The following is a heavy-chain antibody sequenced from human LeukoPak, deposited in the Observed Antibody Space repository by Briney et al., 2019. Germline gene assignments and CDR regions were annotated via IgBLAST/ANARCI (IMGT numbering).Heavy chain of an antibody. Sequence: SSETLSLTCTVSGGSISSYYWSWIRQPPGKGLEWIGYIYYSGSTNYNPSLKSRVAISVDTSKNQFSLKLSSVTAADTAVYYCAGAYGSGSCDYWGQGTLVTVSS. CDR3: AGAYGSGSCDY. CDR1: GGSISSYY. V-gene: IGHV4-59*01. CDR2: IYYSGST. D-gene: IGHD3-10*01. J-gene: IGHJ4*02.